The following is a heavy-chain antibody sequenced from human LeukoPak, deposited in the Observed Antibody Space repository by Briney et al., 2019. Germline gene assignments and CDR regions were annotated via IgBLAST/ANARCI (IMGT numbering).Heavy chain of an antibody. CDR1: GFTVSSDS. V-gene: IGHV3-53*01. Sequence: GGSLRLSCTVSGFTVSSDSMSWVRQAPGKGLEWVSFIYSGGSTHYSDSVKGRFTISRDNSKNTLYLQMNSLRAEDTVVYYCARRAGAYSHPYDYWGQGTLVTVSS. J-gene: IGHJ4*02. D-gene: IGHD4/OR15-4a*01. CDR3: ARRAGAYSHPYDY. CDR2: IYSGGST.